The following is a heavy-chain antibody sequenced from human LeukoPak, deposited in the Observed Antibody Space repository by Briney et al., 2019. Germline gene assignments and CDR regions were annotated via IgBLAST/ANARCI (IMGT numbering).Heavy chain of an antibody. CDR1: GLTFSNDW. CDR2: INQDESKK. D-gene: IGHD2-2*01. Sequence: PGGSLRLSCAASGLTFSNDWMCWVRQAPGKGLEWVANINQDESKKYYVDSVKGRFTISRDNAKNSLYLQMSGLTAEDTAIYYCARDHAYRADYWGQGTLVTVSS. CDR3: ARDHAYRADY. J-gene: IGHJ4*02. V-gene: IGHV3-7*01.